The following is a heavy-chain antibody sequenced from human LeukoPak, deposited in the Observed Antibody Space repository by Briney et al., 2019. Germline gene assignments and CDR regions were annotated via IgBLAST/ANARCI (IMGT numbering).Heavy chain of an antibody. J-gene: IGHJ4*02. D-gene: IGHD3-10*01. CDR2: INHSGST. V-gene: IGHV4-34*01. Sequence: SETLSLTCAVYGGSFSGYYWSWIRQPPGKGLEWIGEINHSGSTNYNPSLKSRVTMSVDTSKNQFSLKLSSVTAADTAVYYCARATTLLIDYWGQGTLVTVSS. CDR3: ARATTLLIDY. CDR1: GGSFSGYY.